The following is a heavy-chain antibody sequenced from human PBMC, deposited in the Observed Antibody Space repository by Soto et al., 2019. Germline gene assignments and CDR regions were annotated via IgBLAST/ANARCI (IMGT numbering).Heavy chain of an antibody. CDR2: ISAYNGNT. CDR1: GYTFTSYG. J-gene: IGHJ4*02. D-gene: IGHD3-10*01. Sequence: ASVKVSCKASGYTFTSYGISWVRQAPGQGLEWMGWISAYNGNTNYAQKLQGRITITADESTSTAYMELSGLTSEDTAIYYCARDVSSDTTGFRGYDLWGQGTQVTVSS. V-gene: IGHV1-18*04. CDR3: ARDVSSDTTGFRGYDL.